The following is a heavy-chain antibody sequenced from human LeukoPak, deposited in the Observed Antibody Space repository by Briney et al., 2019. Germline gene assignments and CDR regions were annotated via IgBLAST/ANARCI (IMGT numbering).Heavy chain of an antibody. J-gene: IGHJ6*02. CDR2: INHSGST. CDR3: ARRDYYGSGSYYRSYYYYGMDV. D-gene: IGHD3-10*01. CDR1: GFAFSSYT. V-gene: IGHV4-34*01. Sequence: PGGSLRLSCAASGFAFSSYTMDWVRQAPGKGLEWIGEINHSGSTNYNPSLKSRVTISVDTSKNQFSLKLSSVTAADTAVYYCARRDYYGSGSYYRSYYYYGMDVWGQGTTVTVSS.